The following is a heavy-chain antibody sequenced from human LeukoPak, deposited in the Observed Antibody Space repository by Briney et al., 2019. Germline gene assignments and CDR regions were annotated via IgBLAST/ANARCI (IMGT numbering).Heavy chain of an antibody. Sequence: SETLSLTCTVSGGSISSGGYYWSWIRQHPGKGLEWIGYIYYSGSTYYNPSLKSRVTISVDTSKNQFSLKLSSVTAADTAVYYCARGPYYDSSGYYPDWAFDIWGQGTMVTVSS. CDR2: IYYSGST. V-gene: IGHV4-31*03. CDR1: GGSISSGGYY. CDR3: ARGPYYDSSGYYPDWAFDI. D-gene: IGHD3-22*01. J-gene: IGHJ3*02.